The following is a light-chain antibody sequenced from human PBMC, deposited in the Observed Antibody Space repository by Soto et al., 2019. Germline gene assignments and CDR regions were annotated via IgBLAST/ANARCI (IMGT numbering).Light chain of an antibody. V-gene: IGKV3D-15*01. CDR3: QQYNKWPLT. J-gene: IGKJ4*01. CDR2: GAS. CDR1: QSVSSN. Sequence: DIVMTQSPATLSVSPGERATLSCRASQSVSSNLAWYQQKPGQAPRLLIYGASTRATGIPARFSGSGSGTESTLTISSLQSEDFAVYYCQQYNKWPLTFGGGTKV.